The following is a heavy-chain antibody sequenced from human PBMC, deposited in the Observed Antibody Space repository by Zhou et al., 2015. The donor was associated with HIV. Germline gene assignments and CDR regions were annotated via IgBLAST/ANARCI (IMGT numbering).Heavy chain of an antibody. CDR1: GFTFDDFA. D-gene: IGHD6-19*01. V-gene: IGHV3-9*01. J-gene: IGHJ4*02. Sequence: VQLVDSGGGVVQPGRSLRLSCAASGFTFDDFAMHWVRQAPGKGLEWVSGISWNSGSIGYADSVKGRFTISRDNAKNSLYLQMNSLRAEDTALYYCAKGSSGWYIASNFDYWGQGTLVTVSS. CDR2: ISWNSGSI. CDR3: AKGSSGWYIASNFDY.